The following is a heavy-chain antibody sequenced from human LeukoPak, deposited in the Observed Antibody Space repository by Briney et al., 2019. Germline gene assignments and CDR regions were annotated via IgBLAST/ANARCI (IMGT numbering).Heavy chain of an antibody. J-gene: IGHJ2*01. CDR3: ARHPGKVTNVWYFYL. V-gene: IGHV1-2*02. CDR1: GYTFTGYY. D-gene: IGHD4-23*01. Sequence: ASVKVSCKASGYTFTGYYMHWVRQAPGQGLEWMGWINPNSGGTNYAQKFQGRVTMTRDTSITTAYMELSRLSSDDTAVYYCARHPGKVTNVWYFYLWDRGTLVTVSS. CDR2: INPNSGGT.